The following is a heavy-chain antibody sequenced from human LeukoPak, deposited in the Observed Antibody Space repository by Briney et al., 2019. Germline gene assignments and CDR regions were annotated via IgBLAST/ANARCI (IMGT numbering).Heavy chain of an antibody. D-gene: IGHD5-18*01. Sequence: TAETLSLTCTVSGGSISSSNYYWSWIRQPPWKGLEWIGEINHSGSTNYNPSLKSRVTISVDTSKNHFSLKLSSVTAADTAVYYCAREGDTAILKYWGQGTLVTVSS. CDR2: INHSGST. CDR3: AREGDTAILKY. CDR1: GGSISSSNYY. V-gene: IGHV4-39*02. J-gene: IGHJ4*02.